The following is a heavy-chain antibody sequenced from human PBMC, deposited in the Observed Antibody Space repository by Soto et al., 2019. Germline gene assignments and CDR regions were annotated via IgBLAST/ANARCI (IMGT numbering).Heavy chain of an antibody. CDR2: IYYSGST. Sequence: SETLSLTCTVSGGSISSSSYYWGWIRQPPGKGLEWIGSIYYSGSTYYNTSLKSRVTISVDTSKNQFSLKLSSVTAADTAVYYCARHRIAAATGMDVWGQGTTVTVSS. CDR1: GGSISSSSYY. D-gene: IGHD6-13*01. CDR3: ARHRIAAATGMDV. J-gene: IGHJ6*02. V-gene: IGHV4-39*01.